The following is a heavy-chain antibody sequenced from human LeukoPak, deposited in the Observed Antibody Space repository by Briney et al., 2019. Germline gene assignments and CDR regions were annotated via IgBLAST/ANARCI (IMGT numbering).Heavy chain of an antibody. CDR1: GFTFGDYA. V-gene: IGHV3-49*04. J-gene: IGHJ4*02. CDR2: IRSKAYGGTT. D-gene: IGHD3-22*01. Sequence: QPGRSLRLSCTASGFTFGDYAMSWVRQAPGKGLEWVGFIRSKAYGGTTGYAASVKGRFTISRDDSKSIAYLQMNSLKTEDTAVYYCTREGTSGYFHYFDYWGQGTLVTVSS. CDR3: TREGTSGYFHYFDY.